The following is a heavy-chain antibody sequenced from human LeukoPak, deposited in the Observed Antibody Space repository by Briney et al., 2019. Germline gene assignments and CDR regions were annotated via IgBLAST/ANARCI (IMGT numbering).Heavy chain of an antibody. CDR2: INHSGST. Sequence: SETLSLTCAVYGGSFSGYYRSWIRQPPGKGLEWIGEINHSGSTNYNPSLKSRVTISVDTSKNQFSLKLSSVTAADTAVYYCARGNIVVVPAAKYNWFDPWGQGTLVTVSS. CDR1: GGSFSGYY. J-gene: IGHJ5*02. D-gene: IGHD2-2*01. V-gene: IGHV4-34*01. CDR3: ARGNIVVVPAAKYNWFDP.